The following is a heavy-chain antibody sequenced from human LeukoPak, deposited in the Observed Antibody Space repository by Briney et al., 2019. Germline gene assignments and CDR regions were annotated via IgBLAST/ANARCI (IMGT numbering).Heavy chain of an antibody. CDR1: GYTFTSHG. CDR2: ISAYNGNT. CDR3: ARDLDGSGSYYNALY. V-gene: IGHV1-18*01. J-gene: IGHJ4*02. Sequence: ASVKVSCKASGYTFTSHGISWVRQAPGQGLEWMGWISAYNGNTNYAQKLQGRVTMTTDTSTSTAYMELRSLRSDDTAVYYCARDLDGSGSYYNALYWGQGTLVTVSS. D-gene: IGHD3-10*01.